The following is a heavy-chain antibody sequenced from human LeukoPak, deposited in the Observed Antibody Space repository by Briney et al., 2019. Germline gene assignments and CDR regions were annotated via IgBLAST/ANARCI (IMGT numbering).Heavy chain of an antibody. D-gene: IGHD2/OR15-2a*01. Sequence: PGGSLRLSCAASGFTFSSLAMNWVRQAPGKGLEWVSVLYSDGSTYYADSVKGRFTISRDNSKNTLSLQMNSLRAEDTAVYYCARDRATGFSDALDIWGQGTMVIVSS. J-gene: IGHJ3*02. CDR1: GFTFSSLA. CDR2: LYSDGST. CDR3: ARDRATGFSDALDI. V-gene: IGHV3-66*01.